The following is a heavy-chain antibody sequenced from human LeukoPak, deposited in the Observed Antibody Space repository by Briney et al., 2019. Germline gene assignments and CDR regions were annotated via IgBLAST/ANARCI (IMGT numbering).Heavy chain of an antibody. Sequence: SETLSLTCTVSGGSISSSSYYWGWIRQPPGKGLEWIGSIYYSGSTNYNPSLKSRVTISVDTSKNQFSLRLSSVTAADTAVYFCARIAVSGYSSSWYDYWGQGTPVTVSS. CDR3: ARIAVSGYSSSWYDY. CDR1: GGSISSSSYY. J-gene: IGHJ4*02. CDR2: IYYSGST. D-gene: IGHD6-13*01. V-gene: IGHV4-39*07.